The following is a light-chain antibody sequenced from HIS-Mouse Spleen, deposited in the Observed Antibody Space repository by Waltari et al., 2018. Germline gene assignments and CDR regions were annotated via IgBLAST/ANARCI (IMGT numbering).Light chain of an antibody. CDR3: CSYAGSSTQV. J-gene: IGLJ2*01. CDR1: SSDVGSYNL. CDR2: EGS. Sequence: QSALTQPASVSGSPGQSITISCTGTSSDVGSYNLVSWYQQHPGKAPKLMSYEGSKRPSGVSNRCSGSKSGNTASLTISGLQAEDEADYYCCSYAGSSTQVFGGGTKLTVL. V-gene: IGLV2-23*01.